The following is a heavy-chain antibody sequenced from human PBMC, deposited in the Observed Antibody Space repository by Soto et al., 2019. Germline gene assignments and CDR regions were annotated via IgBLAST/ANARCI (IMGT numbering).Heavy chain of an antibody. D-gene: IGHD3-10*01. CDR1: GFTFSSYG. CDR2: IWYDGSNK. V-gene: IGHV3-33*01. Sequence: GGSLRLSCAASGFTFSSYGMHWVRQAPGKGLEWVAVIWYDGSNKYYADSVKGRFTISRDNSKNTLYLQMNSLRAEDTAVYYCARDGSGSNPIDYWGQGTLVTVSS. J-gene: IGHJ4*02. CDR3: ARDGSGSNPIDY.